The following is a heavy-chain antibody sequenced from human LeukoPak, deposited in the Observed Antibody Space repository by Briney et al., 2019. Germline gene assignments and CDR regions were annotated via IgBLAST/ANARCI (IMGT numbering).Heavy chain of an antibody. D-gene: IGHD3/OR15-3a*01. J-gene: IGHJ4*02. CDR3: ARQTGSGLFILP. CDR1: GYSISSGYY. CDR2: IYHSGRT. V-gene: IGHV4-38-2*02. Sequence: SETLSLTCTVSGYSISSGYYWGWIRQPPGKGLEWIGSIYHSGRTYYNPSLKSRVTISVDTSKNQFSLKLSSVTAADTAVYYCARQTGSGLFILPGGQGTLVTVSS.